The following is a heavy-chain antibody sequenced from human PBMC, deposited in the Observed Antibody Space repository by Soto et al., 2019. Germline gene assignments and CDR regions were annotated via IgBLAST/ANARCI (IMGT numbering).Heavy chain of an antibody. V-gene: IGHV1-69*06. CDR2: IVPRFGSP. D-gene: IGHD3-16*01. CDR1: GGTCSDCA. Sequence: QVQLVQSWAERRKTGSSLRVSCKASGGTCSDCAVSWVLQAPGQGLECMGGIVPRFGSPNYAQKFGGRVTISADTSTSTAYMEVSSMRFDDTAVYFCARDILQLRLGKHSFNGMDVWGQGTTITVSS. J-gene: IGHJ6*02. CDR3: ARDILQLRLGKHSFNGMDV.